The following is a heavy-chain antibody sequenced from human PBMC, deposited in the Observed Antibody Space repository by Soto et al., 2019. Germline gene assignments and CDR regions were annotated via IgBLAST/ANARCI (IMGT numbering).Heavy chain of an antibody. CDR1: GFTFSDYS. CDR3: ARGRFSSTSYGMDV. Sequence: GGSLRLSCAASGFTFSDYSMNWVRQAPGKGLEWVSYISSTSNTIHYADSVKGRFTISRDNAKNSLDLQMNSLRDEDTAVYYCARGRFSSTSYGMDVWGQGTTVTVSS. J-gene: IGHJ6*02. CDR2: ISSTSNTI. D-gene: IGHD2-21*01. V-gene: IGHV3-48*02.